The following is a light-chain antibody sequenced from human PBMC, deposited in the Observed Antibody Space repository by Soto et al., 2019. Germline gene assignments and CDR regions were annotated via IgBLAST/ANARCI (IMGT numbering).Light chain of an antibody. J-gene: IGLJ2*01. Sequence: QSVLTQPPSVSGTPGQRVTISCSGISSNVGSDFVYWYQQVPGTAPKLLIYDNDLRPSGVPDRFSGSKSATSASLAISGLRSEDEADYYCAAWDESLSGPVVFGGGTKLTVL. CDR1: SSNVGSDF. V-gene: IGLV1-47*02. CDR3: AAWDESLSGPVV. CDR2: DND.